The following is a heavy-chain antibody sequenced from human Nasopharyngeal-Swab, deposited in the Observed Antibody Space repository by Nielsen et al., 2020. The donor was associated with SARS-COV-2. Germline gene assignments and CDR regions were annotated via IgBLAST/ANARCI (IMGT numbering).Heavy chain of an antibody. Sequence: SETLSLTCTVSGGSISSSSYYWGWIRQPPGKGLEWIGSIYYSGSTYYNPSLKSRVTISVDTSKNQFSLKLSSVTAADTAVYYCARGYRSGGSCYSRGYSYGQPPNPPFCSQILSVWGQGTLVTVSS. V-gene: IGHV4-39*07. D-gene: IGHD2-15*01. J-gene: IGHJ4*02. CDR1: GGSISSSSYY. CDR3: ARGYRSGGSCYSRGYSYGQPPNPPFCSQILSV. CDR2: IYYSGST.